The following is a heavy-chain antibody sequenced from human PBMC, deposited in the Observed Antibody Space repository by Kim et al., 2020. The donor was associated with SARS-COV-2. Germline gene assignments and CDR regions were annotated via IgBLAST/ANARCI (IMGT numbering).Heavy chain of an antibody. D-gene: IGHD2-15*01. V-gene: IGHV3-72*01. CDR3: ARARGGGRDLFDY. J-gene: IGHJ4*02. Sequence: DYAASVKGRFSVSRDDSTYSLYLQMNGLKTEDTAVYYCARARGGGRDLFDYWGQGTLVTVSS.